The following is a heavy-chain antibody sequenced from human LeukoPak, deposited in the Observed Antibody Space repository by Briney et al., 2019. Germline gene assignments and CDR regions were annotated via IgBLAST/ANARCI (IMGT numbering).Heavy chain of an antibody. CDR3: ARQSHDIVVVVAATLSGSDAFDI. Sequence: PSETLSLTCAVYGGSFSGYYWSWIRQPPGKGLEWIGEINHSGSTNYNPSLKSRVTISVDTSKNQFSLKLSSVTAADTAVCYCARQSHDIVVVVAATLSGSDAFDIWGQGTMVTVSS. J-gene: IGHJ3*02. V-gene: IGHV4-34*01. CDR2: INHSGST. D-gene: IGHD2-15*01. CDR1: GGSFSGYY.